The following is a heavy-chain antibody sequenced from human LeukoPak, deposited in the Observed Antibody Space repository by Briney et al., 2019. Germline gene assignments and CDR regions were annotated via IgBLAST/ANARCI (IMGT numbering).Heavy chain of an antibody. J-gene: IGHJ1*01. CDR3: ARHIRKYFQH. D-gene: IGHD2-21*01. Sequence: KPSENLSLTCAVYGGSFSVYYWAWLRQPPGKGLEWIGEINHSGSTNYNPSLKSRVTISVDTSKNQFSLKLSSVTAAGTAVYYCARHIRKYFQHWGQGTLVTVSS. V-gene: IGHV4-34*01. CDR2: INHSGST. CDR1: GGSFSVYY.